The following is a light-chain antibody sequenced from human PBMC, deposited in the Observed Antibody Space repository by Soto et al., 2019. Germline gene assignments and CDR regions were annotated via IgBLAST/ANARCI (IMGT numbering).Light chain of an antibody. CDR1: SSDLGGYNF. V-gene: IGLV2-14*01. J-gene: IGLJ1*01. CDR3: CSDTSSSPYV. CDR2: QVS. Sequence: QSVLTQPASVSGSPGKSITISCTGTSSDLGGYNFVSWYQHHPGKAPKLMIYQVSNRPSGVSNRFSGSKSGNTASLTISGLQAEDEADYYCCSDTSSSPYVFGTGTKLTVL.